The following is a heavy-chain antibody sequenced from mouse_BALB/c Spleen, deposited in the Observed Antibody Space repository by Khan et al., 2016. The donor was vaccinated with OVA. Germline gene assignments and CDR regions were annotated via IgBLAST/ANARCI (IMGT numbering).Heavy chain of an antibody. V-gene: IGHV9-1*02. Sequence: QIQLVQSGPELKKPGETVKISCKASGYTFTNYGMNWVKQAPGKGLKWMGWINTYTGEPTYADDFKGRFAFSLETSASTAYLQINNLKNEDMATYFCAREPRAMDYWGRGTSVTVSS. J-gene: IGHJ4*01. CDR2: INTYTGEP. CDR3: AREPRAMDY. CDR1: GYTFTNYG.